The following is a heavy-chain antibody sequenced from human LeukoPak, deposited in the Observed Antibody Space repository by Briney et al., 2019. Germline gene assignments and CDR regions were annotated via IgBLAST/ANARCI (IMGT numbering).Heavy chain of an antibody. V-gene: IGHV1-46*01. CDR1: Y. Sequence: YMHWVRQAPGQGLEWMGIINPSGGSTSYAQKFQGRVTMTRDTSTSTVYMELSSLRSEDTAVYYCARGSRYYDSSGYYFDYWGQGTLVTVSS. J-gene: IGHJ4*02. D-gene: IGHD3-22*01. CDR3: ARGSRYYDSSGYYFDY. CDR2: INPSGGST.